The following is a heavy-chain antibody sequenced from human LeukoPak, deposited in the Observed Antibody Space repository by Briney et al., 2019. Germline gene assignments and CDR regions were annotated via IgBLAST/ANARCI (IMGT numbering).Heavy chain of an antibody. V-gene: IGHV3-20*04. J-gene: IGHJ4*02. CDR3: ARRDYNEGRGYSI. D-gene: IGHD3-22*01. CDR1: GFTFDDYG. CDR2: INWNGGST. Sequence: GGSLRLSCAASGFTFDDYGMSWVRQAPGKGLEWVSGINWNGGSTGYADSVKGRFTISRDNAKNSLFLQMSSLRAEDTAVYYCARRDYNEGRGYSIWGQGTLVTVSS.